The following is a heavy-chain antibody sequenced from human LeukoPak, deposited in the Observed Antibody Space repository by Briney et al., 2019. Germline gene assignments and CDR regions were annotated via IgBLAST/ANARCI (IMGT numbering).Heavy chain of an antibody. D-gene: IGHD2-15*01. CDR1: GYTFRGNY. Sequence: ASVKVSCKASGYTFRGNYIHWLRQAPGQGLEWMGWIDANNGDTKSAQKFQGRVTMSRDTSISTAYMDLSSLSPDDAAVYYCARDPSSVALYFFDYWGQGTLVTVSS. CDR2: IDANNGDT. V-gene: IGHV1-2*02. J-gene: IGHJ4*02. CDR3: ARDPSSVALYFFDY.